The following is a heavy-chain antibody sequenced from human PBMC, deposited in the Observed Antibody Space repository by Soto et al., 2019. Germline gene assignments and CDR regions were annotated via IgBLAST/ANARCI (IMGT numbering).Heavy chain of an antibody. CDR3: ARVWSGGVY. J-gene: IGHJ4*02. CDR2: IKQDGNEK. V-gene: IGHV3-7*05. CDR1: GFNFRSYW. Sequence: EVQLVESGGGLVQPGGSLRLSCVASGFNFRSYWMSWVRQAPGKGLEWVANIKQDGNEKEYVDSEKGRFTISRDNGKSSLYLQMNSLRVEDTAVYYCARVWSGGVYWGQGTLVTVSS. D-gene: IGHD3-3*01.